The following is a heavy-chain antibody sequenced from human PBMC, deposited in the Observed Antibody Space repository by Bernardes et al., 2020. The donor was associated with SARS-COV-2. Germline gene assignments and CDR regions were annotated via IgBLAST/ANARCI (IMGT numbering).Heavy chain of an antibody. CDR3: ARQGAAAPRLNEVWFDP. CDR2: IYPDNSDT. Sequence: GESLKISCKASGYRFTGYWIGWVRQGPGRALEWMAIIYPDNSDTRYSPSFRGQVTISADKSTNTAYLQWSSLKASDTAMYYCARQGAAAPRLNEVWFDPWGQGSLVTVSS. D-gene: IGHD1-1*01. J-gene: IGHJ5*02. CDR1: GYRFTGYW. V-gene: IGHV5-51*01.